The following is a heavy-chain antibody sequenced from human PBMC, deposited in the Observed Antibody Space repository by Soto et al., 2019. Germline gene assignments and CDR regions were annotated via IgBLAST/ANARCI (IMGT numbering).Heavy chain of an antibody. V-gene: IGHV3-64D*08. CDR2: ISSNGGST. J-gene: IGHJ5*02. D-gene: IGHD6-13*01. CDR1: GFTFSSYA. CDR3: VKEAAAGPSNWFDP. Sequence: GGSLRLSCSASGFTFSSYAMHWVRQAPGKGLEYVSAISSNGGSTYYADSVKGRFTISRDNSKNTLYRQMSSLRAEDTAVYYCVKEAAAGPSNWFDPWGQGTLVTVSS.